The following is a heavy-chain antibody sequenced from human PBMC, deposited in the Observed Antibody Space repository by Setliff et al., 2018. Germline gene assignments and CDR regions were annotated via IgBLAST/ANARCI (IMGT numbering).Heavy chain of an antibody. CDR1: GGSISSSSYY. V-gene: IGHV4-39*07. Sequence: PSETLSLTCTVSGGSISSSSYYWGWIRQPPGKGLEWIGSIYYSGSTYYNPSLKSRVTISVDTSKNQFSLKLSSVTAADTAVYYCARVAQCSSSSFYYYYYGMDVWGQGTTVTVSS. D-gene: IGHD6-6*01. J-gene: IGHJ6*02. CDR3: ARVAQCSSSSFYYYYYGMDV. CDR2: IYYSGST.